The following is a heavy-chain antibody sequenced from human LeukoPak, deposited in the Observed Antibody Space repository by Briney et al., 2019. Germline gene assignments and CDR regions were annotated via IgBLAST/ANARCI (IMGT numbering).Heavy chain of an antibody. CDR3: ARGAYGSGTYFSSYFYYMDA. CDR1: GGSFSSYY. CDR2: VNDSGST. D-gene: IGHD3-10*01. V-gene: IGHV4-34*01. Sequence: SEALSLTCGVYGGSFSSYYWSWIRQPPGKGLEWIGEVNDSGSTTYNPSLKSRLTISVDASKKQFSLRLSSVTAADTAVYYCARGAYGSGTYFSSYFYYMDAWDKGTTVTVSS. J-gene: IGHJ6*03.